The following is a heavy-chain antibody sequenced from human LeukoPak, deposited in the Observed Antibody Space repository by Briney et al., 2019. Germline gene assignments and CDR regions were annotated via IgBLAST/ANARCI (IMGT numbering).Heavy chain of an antibody. CDR1: GFPFSSYA. CDR3: AKEPPRGYCSSTSCHP. D-gene: IGHD2-2*01. V-gene: IGHV3-23*01. Sequence: GGSLSPPCAASGFPFSSYAMSWVRQPPGKGLEWVSAISGSGGSTYYADSVKGRFTISRDNSKNTLYLQMNSLRAEDTAVYYCAKEPPRGYCSSTSCHPLGQGTLVTVSS. CDR2: ISGSGGST. J-gene: IGHJ5*02.